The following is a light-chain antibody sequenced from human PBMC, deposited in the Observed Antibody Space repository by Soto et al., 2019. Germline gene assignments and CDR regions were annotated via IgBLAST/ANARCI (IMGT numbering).Light chain of an antibody. J-gene: IGLJ2*01. CDR2: EGS. CDR3: CSYAGSSTFDVV. CDR1: SSDVGSYNL. Sequence: QSALTQPASVSGSPGQSITISCTGTSSDVGSYNLVSWYQQHPGKAPKLMIYEGSKRPSRVSNRFSGSKSGNTASLTISGLQAEDEADYYGCSYAGSSTFDVVFGGGTKLTVL. V-gene: IGLV2-23*03.